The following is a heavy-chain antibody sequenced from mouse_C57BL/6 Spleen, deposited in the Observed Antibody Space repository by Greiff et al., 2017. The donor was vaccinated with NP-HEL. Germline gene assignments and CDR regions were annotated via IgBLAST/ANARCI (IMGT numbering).Heavy chain of an antibody. CDR1: GYSITSGYY. J-gene: IGHJ3*01. D-gene: IGHD2-4*01. Sequence: DVKLQESGPGLVKPSQSLSLTCSVTGYSITSGYYWNWIRQFPGNKLEWMGYISYDGSNNYNPSLKNRISITRDTSKNQFFLKLNSVTTEDTATYYCARGGDDYDAFAYWGQGTLVTVSA. CDR2: ISYDGSN. CDR3: ARGGDDYDAFAY. V-gene: IGHV3-6*01.